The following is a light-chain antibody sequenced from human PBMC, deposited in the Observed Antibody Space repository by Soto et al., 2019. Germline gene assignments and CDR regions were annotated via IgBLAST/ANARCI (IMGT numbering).Light chain of an antibody. V-gene: IGLV1-51*01. CDR2: DDS. CDR3: GTWDESLGAGV. J-gene: IGLJ2*01. CDR1: GSNIGRYY. Sequence: QSVLTQPASLSAPPGEKVTISCSGRGSNIGRYYVSWYRQFPGTAPQLLIYDDSKRHSGVPDRLSGSRYGTSASLAIAGLQPGDEAVYYCGTWDESLGAGVFGGGTKLTVL.